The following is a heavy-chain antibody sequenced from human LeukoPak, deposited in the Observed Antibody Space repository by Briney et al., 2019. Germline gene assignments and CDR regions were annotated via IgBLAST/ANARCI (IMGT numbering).Heavy chain of an antibody. CDR3: ARQRVMLTGTGGTWIDP. CDR1: GFTFSNYW. Sequence: GGSLRLSCAASGFTFSNYWMHWVRQAPGKGLEWVSGLSGSGRATYYTHSVKGRFTISRENSKNRMFLHMNSLRVDDTAVYYCARQRVMLTGTGGTWIDPWGQGTLVTVSS. CDR2: LSGSGRAT. J-gene: IGHJ5*02. D-gene: IGHD3-9*01. V-gene: IGHV3-23*05.